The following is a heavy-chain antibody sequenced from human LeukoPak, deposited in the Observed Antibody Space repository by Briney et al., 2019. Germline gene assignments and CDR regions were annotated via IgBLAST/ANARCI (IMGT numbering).Heavy chain of an antibody. D-gene: IGHD3-22*01. CDR2: INHSGST. J-gene: IGHJ6*02. Sequence: SETLSLTCAVYGGSFSGYYWSWIRQPPGKGLEWIGEINHSGSTNYNPSLKSRVTISVDTSKNQFSLKLSSVTAADTAVYYCARGYYYDSSGYYSPWYVWGQGTSVTVSS. CDR3: ARGYYYDSSGYYSPWYV. CDR1: GGSFSGYY. V-gene: IGHV4-34*01.